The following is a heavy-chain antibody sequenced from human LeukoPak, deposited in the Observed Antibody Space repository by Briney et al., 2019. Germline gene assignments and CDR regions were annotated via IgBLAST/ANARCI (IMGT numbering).Heavy chain of an antibody. CDR1: GFTFDDYA. J-gene: IGHJ2*01. CDR2: ISWNSGSI. CDR3: ARELQLPWVYFDL. V-gene: IGHV3-9*01. D-gene: IGHD5-18*01. Sequence: PGGSLRLSCAASGFTFDDYAMHWVRQAPGKGLEWVSGISWNSGSIGYADSVKGRFTISRDNAKNSLYLQMNSLRAEDTAVYYCARELQLPWVYFDLWGRGTLVTVSS.